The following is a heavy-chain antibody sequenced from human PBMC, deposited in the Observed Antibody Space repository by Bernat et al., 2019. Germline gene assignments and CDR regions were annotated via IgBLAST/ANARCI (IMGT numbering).Heavy chain of an antibody. V-gene: IGHV4-39*01. CDR1: GGSISSSSYY. D-gene: IGHD4-23*01. CDR3: ARIPDRAYGGDDAFDI. Sequence: QLQLQESGPGLVKPSETLSLTCTVSGGSISSSSYYWGWIRQPPGKGLEWIGSIYYSGSTYYNPSLKSRVTISVDTSKNQFSLKLSSVTAADTAVYYCARIPDRAYGGDDAFDIWGQGTMVTVSS. J-gene: IGHJ3*02. CDR2: IYYSGST.